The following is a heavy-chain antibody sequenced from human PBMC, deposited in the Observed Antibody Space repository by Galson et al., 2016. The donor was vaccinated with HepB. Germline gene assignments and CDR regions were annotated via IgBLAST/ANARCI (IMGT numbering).Heavy chain of an antibody. CDR3: AREGAGKNPYFEH. D-gene: IGHD1-14*01. CDR2: INPLYRTS. J-gene: IGHJ4*02. CDR1: GYTFTYYY. V-gene: IGHV1-46*01. Sequence: SVKVSCKASGYTFTYYYMYWVRQTPGQGLEWMGDINPLYRTSNYAQKFQGRVTITEDESTRTVHMELSSLRSEETAVYYCAREGAGKNPYFEHWGQGTLLTVSS.